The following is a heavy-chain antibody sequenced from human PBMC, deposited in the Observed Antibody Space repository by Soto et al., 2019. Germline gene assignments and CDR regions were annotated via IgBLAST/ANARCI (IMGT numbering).Heavy chain of an antibody. V-gene: IGHV3-30-3*01. Sequence: LRLSCAASGFTFSSYAMHWVRQAPGKGLEWVAVISYDGSNKYYADSVKGRFTISRDNSKNTLYLQMNSLRAEDTAVYYCARARETTGNDAEYFQHWGQGTLVTVSS. CDR1: GFTFSSYA. CDR2: ISYDGSNK. J-gene: IGHJ1*01. CDR3: ARARETTGNDAEYFQH. D-gene: IGHD4-17*01.